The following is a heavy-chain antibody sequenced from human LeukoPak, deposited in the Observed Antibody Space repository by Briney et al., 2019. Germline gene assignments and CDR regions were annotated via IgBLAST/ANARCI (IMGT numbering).Heavy chain of an antibody. CDR3: VREGFYFFDF. V-gene: IGHV3-30*02. CDR1: GFTFSYYG. Sequence: GGSLRLSCAASGFTFSYYGMHWVRQAPGKGLEWVAFIRYDGNDKFYAEFVKGRFTISRDNSKNTLYLQMNSLRAEDSATYYCVREGFYFFDFWGQGTLVTVSS. J-gene: IGHJ4*01. CDR2: IRYDGNDK.